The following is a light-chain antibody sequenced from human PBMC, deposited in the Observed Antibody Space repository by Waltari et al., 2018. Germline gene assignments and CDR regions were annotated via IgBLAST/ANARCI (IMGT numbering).Light chain of an antibody. J-gene: IGLJ3*02. V-gene: IGLV2-14*01. CDR1: RSDVGGYNY. CDR3: SSYTSSSTPWV. CDR2: EVS. Sequence: QSALTQPASVSGSPGQSITISCTGTRSDVGGYNYVSWYQQHPGKAPKLMLYEVSNRPSGVSNRFSGSKSGNTASLTISGLQAEDEADYYCSSYTSSSTPWVFGGGTKLTVL.